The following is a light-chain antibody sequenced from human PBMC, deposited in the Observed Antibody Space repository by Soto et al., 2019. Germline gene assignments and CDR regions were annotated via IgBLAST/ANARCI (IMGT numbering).Light chain of an antibody. J-gene: IGKJ2*01. CDR1: QSVSSSY. CDR3: QQYGSSREYT. Sequence: EIVLTQSPGTLYLSPGERATLSCRASQSVSSSYLAWYQQKPGQAPRLLIYGASSRATGIPDRFSGSGSGTDFTLSISSLEPEDFAVYYGQQYGSSREYTFGQGTKLEIK. V-gene: IGKV3-20*01. CDR2: GAS.